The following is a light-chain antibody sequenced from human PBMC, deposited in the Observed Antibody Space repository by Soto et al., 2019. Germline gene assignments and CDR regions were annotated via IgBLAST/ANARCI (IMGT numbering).Light chain of an antibody. CDR2: EVS. J-gene: IGLJ2*01. CDR1: SSDVGGYNY. Sequence: QSALTQPASVSGSPGQSITISCTGTSSDVGGYNYVSWYQQHPGKAPKLMIYEVSNRPSGVSNRFSGSKSGNTASLTISGLQSEDEADYDCSSYTSSSTSPRVFGGGTKLTVL. V-gene: IGLV2-14*01. CDR3: SSYTSSSTSPRV.